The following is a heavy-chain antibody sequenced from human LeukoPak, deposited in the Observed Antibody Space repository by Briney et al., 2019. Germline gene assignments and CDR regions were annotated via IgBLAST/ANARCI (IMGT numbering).Heavy chain of an antibody. Sequence: GGSLRLSCAVSGITLSNYRMSWVRQAPGKRLEWVAGISDSGGRTNYADYVKGRFTISRDNPKNTLYLQMNSLRAEDTAVYFCAKRGVVIRVILVGFHKEAYYFDSWGQGALVTVSS. V-gene: IGHV3-23*01. D-gene: IGHD3-22*01. J-gene: IGHJ4*02. CDR3: AKRGVVIRVILVGFHKEAYYFDS. CDR1: GITLSNYR. CDR2: ISDSGGRT.